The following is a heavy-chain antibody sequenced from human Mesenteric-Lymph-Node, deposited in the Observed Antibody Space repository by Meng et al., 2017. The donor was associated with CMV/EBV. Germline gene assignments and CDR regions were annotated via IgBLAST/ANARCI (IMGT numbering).Heavy chain of an antibody. J-gene: IGHJ4*02. V-gene: IGHV3-23*01. CDR1: GFAFSNYA. CDR3: ATDIILVPGAIGSFDY. Sequence: GGSLRLSCEASGFAFSNYAMSWVRQVPGRGLEWVSTISGSGNNTYYADSMKGRFTISRDNSKITLYLQMSSLTAEDTAVYYCATDIILVPGAIGSFDYWGRGALVTVSS. CDR2: ISGSGNNT. D-gene: IGHD2-2*01.